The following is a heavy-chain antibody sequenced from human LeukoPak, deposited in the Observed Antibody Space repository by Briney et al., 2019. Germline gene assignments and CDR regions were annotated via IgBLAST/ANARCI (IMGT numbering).Heavy chain of an antibody. Sequence: SVKVSCKASGYTFTSYGISWVRQAPGQGLEWMGGIIPIFGTANYAQKFQGRVTITADESTSTAYMELSSLRSEDTAVYYCATIGIVGATRNWFDPWGQGTLVTVSS. V-gene: IGHV1-69*13. D-gene: IGHD1-26*01. J-gene: IGHJ5*02. CDR3: ATIGIVGATRNWFDP. CDR2: IIPIFGTA. CDR1: GYTFTSYG.